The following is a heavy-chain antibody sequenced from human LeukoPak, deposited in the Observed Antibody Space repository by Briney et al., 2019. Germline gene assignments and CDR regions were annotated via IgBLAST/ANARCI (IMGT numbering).Heavy chain of an antibody. D-gene: IGHD2-2*01. CDR1: GYTFTSYG. V-gene: IGHV1-69*13. CDR2: IIPIFGTA. CDR3: ARENPTVVVPAAIQHPRTLYYYYGMDV. J-gene: IGHJ6*02. Sequence: GASVNVSCKASGYTFTSYGISWVRQTPGQGLEWMGGIIPIFGTANYTQKFQGRVTITADESTSTAYMELSSLRSGDTAVYYCARENPTVVVPAAIQHPRTLYYYYGMDVWGQGTTVTVSS.